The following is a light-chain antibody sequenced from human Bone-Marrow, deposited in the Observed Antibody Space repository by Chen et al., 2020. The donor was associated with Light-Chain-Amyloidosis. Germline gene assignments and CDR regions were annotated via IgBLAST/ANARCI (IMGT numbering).Light chain of an antibody. CDR2: EDT. V-gene: IGLV3-10*01. J-gene: IGLJ3*02. CDR3: YSTDSSDTYWV. CDR1: ELPKKY. Sequence: SYELTQPPSVSVSPGQTARNTCSGDELPKKYVHCYQKKTGQAPVLVIYEDTKRPSAIPERFSASSSGTQATLTISGAQAEDEADYYCYSTDSSDTYWVFGGGTKLTVL.